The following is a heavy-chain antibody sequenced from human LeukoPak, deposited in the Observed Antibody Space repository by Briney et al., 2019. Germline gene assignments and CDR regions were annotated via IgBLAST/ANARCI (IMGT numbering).Heavy chain of an antibody. D-gene: IGHD1-7*01. J-gene: IGHJ4*02. Sequence: PGGSLRLSCAASGFTFNTYGMSWVRQAPGKGLEWVANIKQDGSEKYYVNSVKGRFTISRDNAKNSLYLQMNSLRAEDTAIYYCAREDNWNYEDYWGQGTLVTVSS. CDR1: GFTFNTYG. CDR3: AREDNWNYEDY. V-gene: IGHV3-7*01. CDR2: IKQDGSEK.